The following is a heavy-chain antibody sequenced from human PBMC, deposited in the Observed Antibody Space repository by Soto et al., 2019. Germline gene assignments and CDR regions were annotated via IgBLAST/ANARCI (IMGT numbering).Heavy chain of an antibody. D-gene: IGHD3-10*01. CDR2: FDPQGSEA. V-gene: IGHV1-24*01. CDR1: GHTLTEYS. CDR3: ATPTARGGAMITNINFDF. Sequence: ASVKVSRKISGHTLTEYSIHWVRQAPGKGLEWMGGFDPQGSEAIYAPKWHGRVTVTDDTATDTAYMELSGLKYDDTAVYYSATPTARGGAMITNINFDFWGQGTPVTVSS. J-gene: IGHJ4*02.